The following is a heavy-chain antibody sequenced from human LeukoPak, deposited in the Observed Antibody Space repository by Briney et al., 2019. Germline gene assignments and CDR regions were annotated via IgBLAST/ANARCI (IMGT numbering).Heavy chain of an antibody. V-gene: IGHV3-30*02. Sequence: GGSLRLSCTASGFTFSSYGMHWVRQAPGKGLEWVAFIRYDGSNKYYADSVKGRFTISRDNSKNTLYLQMNSLRAEDTAVYYCANPLLWFGELSLDYWGQGTLVTVSS. CDR3: ANPLLWFGELSLDY. CDR1: GFTFSSYG. D-gene: IGHD3-10*01. J-gene: IGHJ4*02. CDR2: IRYDGSNK.